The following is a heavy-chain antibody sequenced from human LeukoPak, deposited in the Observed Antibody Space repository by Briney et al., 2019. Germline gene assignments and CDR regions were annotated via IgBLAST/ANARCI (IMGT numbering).Heavy chain of an antibody. Sequence: SETLSLTCTVSGCSLSSYYWSWIRQPPGKGLEWIGYIYYSGSTNYNPSLKSRVTISVDTSKNQFSLKLSSVTAADTAVYYCARDREIAAAGPYYYYRDVWGKGTTVTVSS. CDR1: GCSLSSYY. V-gene: IGHV4-59*01. J-gene: IGHJ6*03. CDR3: ARDREIAAAGPYYYYRDV. D-gene: IGHD6-13*01. CDR2: IYYSGST.